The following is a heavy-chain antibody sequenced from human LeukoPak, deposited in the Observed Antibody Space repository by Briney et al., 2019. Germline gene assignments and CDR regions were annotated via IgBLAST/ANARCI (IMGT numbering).Heavy chain of an antibody. D-gene: IGHD4-17*01. V-gene: IGHV3-48*01. CDR3: AKQPAVTTYFDY. CDR2: ISSSSSTT. CDR1: GFTFSSYS. Sequence: GGSLRLSCAASGFTFSSYSMNWVRQAPGKGLEWVSYISSSSSTTYYADSVKGRFTISRDNSKNTLYLEMNSLRAEDTAVYYCAKQPAVTTYFDYWGQGTLVTVSS. J-gene: IGHJ4*02.